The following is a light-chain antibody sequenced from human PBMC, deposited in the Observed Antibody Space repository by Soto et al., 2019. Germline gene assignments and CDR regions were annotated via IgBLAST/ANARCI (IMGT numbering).Light chain of an antibody. CDR3: QEYGASRT. J-gene: IGKJ1*01. Sequence: EIVLTQSPATLSLSPGERATLSCRASQSVSSSTLAWYQQKPGQAPRLLIYGATNRAAGIPDRFSGSGSGTDFTLSISRLDSEDCAVYYCQEYGASRTFGQGTKVEI. CDR1: QSVSSST. CDR2: GAT. V-gene: IGKV3-20*01.